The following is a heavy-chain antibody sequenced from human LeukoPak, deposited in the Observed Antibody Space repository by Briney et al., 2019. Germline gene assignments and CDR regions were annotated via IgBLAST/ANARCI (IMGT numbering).Heavy chain of an antibody. CDR1: GGSFSGYY. CDR3: ARDYSGSYWGNWFDP. Sequence: KPSETLSLTCAVYGGSFSGYYWSWIRQPPGKGLEWIGEINHSGSTNYNPSLKSRVTISVDTSKYQFSLKLSSVTAADTAVYYCARDYSGSYWGNWFDPWGQGTLVTVSS. J-gene: IGHJ5*02. CDR2: INHSGST. V-gene: IGHV4-34*01. D-gene: IGHD1-26*01.